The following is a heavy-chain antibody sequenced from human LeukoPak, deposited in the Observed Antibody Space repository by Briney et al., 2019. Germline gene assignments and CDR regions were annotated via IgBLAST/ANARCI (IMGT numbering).Heavy chain of an antibody. Sequence: SETLSLTCTVSGGSISSYYWSWIRQPPGKGLEWIGYIYYSGSTNYNPSLKSRVTISVATSKNQFSLKLSSVTAADTAVYYCARLDYDFWSGSNSGWFDPWGQGTLVTVSS. CDR3: ARLDYDFWSGSNSGWFDP. CDR2: IYYSGST. D-gene: IGHD3-3*01. CDR1: GGSISSYY. J-gene: IGHJ5*02. V-gene: IGHV4-59*01.